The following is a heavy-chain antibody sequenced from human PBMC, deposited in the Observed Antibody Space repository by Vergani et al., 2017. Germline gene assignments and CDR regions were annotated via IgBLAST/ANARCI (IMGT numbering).Heavy chain of an antibody. CDR1: GASIRSSHYY. J-gene: IGHJ2*01. Sequence: QLQLQESGPGLVKPSATLSLTCSVSGASIRSSHYYWGWIRQPPGKGLEWIGSIYNSGNGDSSSSLKSRVTISADTSKNQFSLRLTSVTAADTAVYYCASGKYYSDSTSHFRGRYFDVWGRGTLVTVPS. V-gene: IGHV4-39*01. D-gene: IGHD3-16*01. CDR3: ASGKYYSDSTSHFRGRYFDV. CDR2: IYNSGNG.